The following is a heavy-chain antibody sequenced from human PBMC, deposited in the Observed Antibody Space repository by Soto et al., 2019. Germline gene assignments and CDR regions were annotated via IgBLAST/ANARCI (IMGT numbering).Heavy chain of an antibody. D-gene: IGHD7-27*01. Sequence: QLQESGPGLVKPSETLSLTCTVSGGSISSYYWTWIRQPPGKGLEWIGYIYYSGSTNYNPSLKSRVTISVDTSKNQSSLKLTSENAADTAVYYCARRWGRTFDYWGQETLVTVSP. CDR2: IYYSGST. J-gene: IGHJ4*02. V-gene: IGHV4-59*08. CDR3: ARRWGRTFDY. CDR1: GGSISSYY.